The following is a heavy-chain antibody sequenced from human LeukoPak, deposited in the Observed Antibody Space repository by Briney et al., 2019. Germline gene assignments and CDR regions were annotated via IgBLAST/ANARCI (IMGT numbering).Heavy chain of an antibody. CDR3: AKDYRRSGATRPRLGFDY. CDR2: ISESGGST. J-gene: IGHJ4*02. D-gene: IGHD1-26*01. CDR1: GFTFSTSA. Sequence: PGGPLRLSCVVSGFTFSTSAMSWVRQAPGKGLEWVSGISESGGSTYYADSVKGRFTISRDNSKNTLYLQMNSLRAEDTAVYYCAKDYRRSGATRPRLGFDYWGQGTLVTVSS. V-gene: IGHV3-23*01.